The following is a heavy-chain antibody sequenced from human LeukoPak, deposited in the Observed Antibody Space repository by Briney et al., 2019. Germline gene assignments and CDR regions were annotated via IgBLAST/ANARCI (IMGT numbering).Heavy chain of an antibody. D-gene: IGHD2-21*02. CDR2: IYSGGST. CDR1: GFTDSSNY. J-gene: IGHJ4*02. V-gene: IGHV3-66*01. CDR3: AVIVVVTAVDY. Sequence: PGGSLRLSCAASGFTDSSNYMSWVRQAPGKGLEWVSVIYSGGSTYYADSVEGRFTISRDNSKNTLYLQMNSLRAEDTAVYYCAVIVVVTAVDYWGQGTLVTVSS.